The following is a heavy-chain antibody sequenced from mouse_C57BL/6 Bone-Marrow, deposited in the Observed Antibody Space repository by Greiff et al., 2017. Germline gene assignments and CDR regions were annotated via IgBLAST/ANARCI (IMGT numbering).Heavy chain of an antibody. CDR2: ILPGGSSD. CDR1: GYTFTGYC. CDR3: AREFAY. V-gene: IGHV1-9*01. J-gene: IGHJ3*01. Sequence: QVQLQQSGAELMQPGASVKLSCKATGYTFTGYCVEWVHQTPGHGLEWLGEILPGGSSDNYNAMFKGKATFTADTSSNTAYMQRSSLTTEDSAIYCCAREFAYWGQGTLVTVSA.